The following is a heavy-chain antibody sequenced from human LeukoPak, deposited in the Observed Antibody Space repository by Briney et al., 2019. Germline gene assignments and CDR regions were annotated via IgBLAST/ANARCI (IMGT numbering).Heavy chain of an antibody. CDR2: ISRSSSYI. V-gene: IGHV3-21*01. D-gene: IGHD5-18*01. CDR1: EFTFGDYA. CDR3: ARRIQLWSVNWFDP. Sequence: GGSLRLSCTASEFTFGDYAISWVRQAPGKGLEWVSSISRSSSYIYYADSVKGRFTISRDNAKNSLYLQMNSLRAEDTAIYYCARRIQLWSVNWFDPWGQGTLVTVSS. J-gene: IGHJ5*02.